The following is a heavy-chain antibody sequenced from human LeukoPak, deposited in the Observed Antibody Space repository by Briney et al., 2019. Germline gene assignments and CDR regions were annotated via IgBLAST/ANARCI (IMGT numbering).Heavy chain of an antibody. CDR1: GFTFSSYA. Sequence: GGSPRLSCAASGFTFSSYAMSWVRQAPGKGLEWVSAISGSGGSTYYADSVKGRFTISRDNSKNTLYLQMNSLRAEDTAVYYCAKNTQYSGYYDCWGQGTLVAVSS. CDR3: AKNTQYSGYYDC. V-gene: IGHV3-23*01. CDR2: ISGSGGST. J-gene: IGHJ4*02. D-gene: IGHD6-6*01.